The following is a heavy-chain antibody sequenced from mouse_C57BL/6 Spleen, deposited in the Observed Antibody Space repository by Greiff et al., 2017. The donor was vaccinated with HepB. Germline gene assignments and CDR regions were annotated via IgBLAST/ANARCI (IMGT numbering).Heavy chain of an antibody. J-gene: IGHJ4*01. CDR3: ARMIYYYGSSYYAMDY. D-gene: IGHD1-1*01. V-gene: IGHV1-80*01. Sequence: QVQLQQSGAELVKPGASVKISCKASGYAFSSYWMNWVKQRPGKGLEWIGQIYPGDGDTNYNGKFKGKATLTADKSSSTAYMQLSSLTSEDSAVYFCARMIYYYGSSYYAMDYWGQGTSVTVSS. CDR1: GYAFSSYW. CDR2: IYPGDGDT.